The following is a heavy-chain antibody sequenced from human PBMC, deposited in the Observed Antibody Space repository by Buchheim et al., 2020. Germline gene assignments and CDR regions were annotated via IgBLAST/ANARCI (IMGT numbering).Heavy chain of an antibody. Sequence: QVQLQESGPGLVKPSETLSLTCTVSGGSISSYYWSWIRQPPGKGLEWIGYIYYSGSTNYNPSLKSRVTISVDTSKNQFSLTLSSVTAADTAVYYCARTVMTTVTTRYYYYGMDVWGQGTT. D-gene: IGHD4-11*01. J-gene: IGHJ6*02. CDR1: GGSISSYY. CDR3: ARTVMTTVTTRYYYYGMDV. CDR2: IYYSGST. V-gene: IGHV4-59*01.